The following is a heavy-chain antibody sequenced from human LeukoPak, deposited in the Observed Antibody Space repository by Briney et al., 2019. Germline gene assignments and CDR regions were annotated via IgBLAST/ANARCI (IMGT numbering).Heavy chain of an antibody. V-gene: IGHV4-38-2*02. Sequence: PSETLSLTCTVSGYSISSGYYWGWIRQPPGKGLEWIGSIYHSGRTFYNPSLKSRVTISVDTSKNQFSLKLTSVTAADTAVYYCARDPDSGWDFDYWGQGTLVTVSS. D-gene: IGHD6-19*01. CDR2: IYHSGRT. J-gene: IGHJ4*02. CDR1: GYSISSGYY. CDR3: ARDPDSGWDFDY.